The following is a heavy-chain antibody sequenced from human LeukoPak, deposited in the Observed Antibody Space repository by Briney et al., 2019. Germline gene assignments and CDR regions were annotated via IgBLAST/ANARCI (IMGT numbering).Heavy chain of an antibody. V-gene: IGHV4-4*07. CDR3: ARGVVGATAFAY. CDR1: GGSISGYT. Sequence: PSETLFLSCTVSGGSISGYTWSWIRQPAGKGLEWIGRIYASGSTNYNPSLQGRVTMSVDTSRGQFFLMVHPVTAADTAVYYCARGVVGATAFAYWGQGTVVTASS. D-gene: IGHD1-26*01. J-gene: IGHJ4*02. CDR2: IYASGST.